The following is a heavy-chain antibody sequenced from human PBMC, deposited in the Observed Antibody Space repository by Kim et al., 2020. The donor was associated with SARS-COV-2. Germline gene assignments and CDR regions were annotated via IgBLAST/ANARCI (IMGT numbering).Heavy chain of an antibody. D-gene: IGHD6-13*01. CDR2: ISSSGSTI. J-gene: IGHJ5*02. Sequence: GGSLRLSCAASGFTFSSYEMNWVRQAPGKGLEWVSYISSSGSTIYYADSVKGRFTISRDNAKNSLYLQMNSLRAEDTAVYYCARGIAAAGNWFDPWGQGTLVTVSS. CDR1: GFTFSSYE. V-gene: IGHV3-48*03. CDR3: ARGIAAAGNWFDP.